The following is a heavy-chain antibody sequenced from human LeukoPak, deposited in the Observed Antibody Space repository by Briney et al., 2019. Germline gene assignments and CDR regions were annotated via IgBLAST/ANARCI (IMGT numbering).Heavy chain of an antibody. CDR2: IIPILGIA. Sequence: SVKVSCKASGGTFSSYAISWVRQAPGQGLEWMGRIIPILGIANYAQKFQGRVTITADKSTSTAYMELSSLRSEDTAVYYCAIPVSDYAVSFDYWGQGTLVTVSS. CDR3: AIPVSDYAVSFDY. V-gene: IGHV1-69*04. D-gene: IGHD4-17*01. CDR1: GGTFSSYA. J-gene: IGHJ4*02.